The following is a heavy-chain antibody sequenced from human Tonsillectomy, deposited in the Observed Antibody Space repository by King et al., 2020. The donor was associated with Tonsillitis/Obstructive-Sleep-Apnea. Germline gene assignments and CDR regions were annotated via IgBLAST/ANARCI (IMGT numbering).Heavy chain of an antibody. D-gene: IGHD3-3*01. V-gene: IGHV1-18*01. J-gene: IGHJ4*02. CDR3: ARPVYYESYQTLDY. Sequence: QLVQSGGEVKKPGASVKVTCKASGYTFTMYGISWVRQAPGQGLEWMGWISPYNGNTEYAQRLQGRVSMTTDTSTSTAYLELRSLRSDDTAVYFCARPVYYESYQTLDYGGQGTLVTVSS. CDR2: ISPYNGNT. CDR1: GYTFTMYG.